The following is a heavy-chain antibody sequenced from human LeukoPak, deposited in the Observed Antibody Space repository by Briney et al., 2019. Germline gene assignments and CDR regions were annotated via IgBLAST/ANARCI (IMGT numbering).Heavy chain of an antibody. J-gene: IGHJ6*03. CDR1: GGTFSSYA. CDR2: IIPIFGTA. V-gene: IGHV1-69*01. Sequence: ASVKVSCKASGGTFSSYAISWVRQAPGQGLEWMGGIIPIFGTANYAQKFQGRVTITADESTSTAYMELSSLRSEATAVYYCARDSNNYEYYYYYMDVWGKGTTVTVSS. D-gene: IGHD1-1*01. CDR3: ARDSNNYEYYYYYMDV.